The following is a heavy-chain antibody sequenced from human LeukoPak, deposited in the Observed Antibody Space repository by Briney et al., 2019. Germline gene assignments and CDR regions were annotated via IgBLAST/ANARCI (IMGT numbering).Heavy chain of an antibody. Sequence: PGVSLRLSCAASGFTFSTYWMSWVRQGPGKGLECVANIKRDGSEKYYVDSVKGRFTIFRDDAKSSLYLQMNSLRAEDTAVYFCARVYTGNRWHFDYWGQGTLVTVSS. J-gene: IGHJ4*02. CDR3: ARVYTGNRWHFDY. CDR2: IKRDGSEK. CDR1: GFTFSTYW. V-gene: IGHV3-7*03. D-gene: IGHD2-2*02.